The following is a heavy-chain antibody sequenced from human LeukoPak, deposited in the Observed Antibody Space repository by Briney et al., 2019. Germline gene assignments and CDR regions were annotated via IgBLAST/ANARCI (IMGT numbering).Heavy chain of an antibody. Sequence: SETLSLTCAVYGGSCSGYYWSWIRQPPGKGLEWIGEINRDGFTKYNPSLKSRVTISVDPSRNQFSLKLRSVSAADTAVYYCARWGYGSGDSRGFDPWGQGIRVTV. J-gene: IGHJ5*02. V-gene: IGHV4-34*01. CDR1: GGSCSGYY. CDR3: ARWGYGSGDSRGFDP. CDR2: INRDGFT. D-gene: IGHD3-10*01.